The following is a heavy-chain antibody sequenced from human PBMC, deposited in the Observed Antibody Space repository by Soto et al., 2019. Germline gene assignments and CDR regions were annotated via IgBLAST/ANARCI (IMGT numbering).Heavy chain of an antibody. Sequence: SVKVSCKASGGTFSSYTISWVRKAKGKGLEWMGRIIPILGIANYAQKFQGRVTITADKSTSTAYMELSSLRSEDTAVYYFARDKEFQQLINYFDYWGQGTLVTVSS. D-gene: IGHD6-13*01. CDR1: GGTFSSYT. J-gene: IGHJ4*02. V-gene: IGHV1-69*04. CDR3: ARDKEFQQLINYFDY. CDR2: IIPILGIA.